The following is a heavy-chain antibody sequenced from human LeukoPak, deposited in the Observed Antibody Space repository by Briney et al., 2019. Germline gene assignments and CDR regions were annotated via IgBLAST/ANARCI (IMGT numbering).Heavy chain of an antibody. D-gene: IGHD6-13*01. CDR3: AKSAAGTGHRVDY. V-gene: IGHV3-23*01. J-gene: IGHJ4*02. CDR2: ISDSGGST. CDR1: GFTFSNYA. Sequence: GGSLRLSCAASGFTFSNYALSWVCQAPGKGLEWVSGISDSGGSTYYADSVKGRFTISRDNSKNTLYLQMSSLRADDTAVYYCAKSAAGTGHRVDYWGQGTLVTVSS.